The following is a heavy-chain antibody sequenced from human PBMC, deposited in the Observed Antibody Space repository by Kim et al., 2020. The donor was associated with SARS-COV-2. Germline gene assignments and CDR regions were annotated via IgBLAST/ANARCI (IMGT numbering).Heavy chain of an antibody. Sequence: GGSLRLSCAASGFTFSSYAMSWVRQAPGKGLELVSAISGSGGSTYYADSVKGRFTISRDKSKNTLYLQMNSLRAEETAVYYCAKPFRVFREPLDYWGQGTLVPVSS. CDR3: AKPFRVFREPLDY. CDR2: ISGSGGST. CDR1: GFTFSSYA. D-gene: IGHD1-26*01. V-gene: IGHV3-23*01. J-gene: IGHJ4*02.